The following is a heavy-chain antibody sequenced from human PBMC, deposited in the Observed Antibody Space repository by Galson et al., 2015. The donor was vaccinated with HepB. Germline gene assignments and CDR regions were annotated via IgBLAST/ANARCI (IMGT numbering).Heavy chain of an antibody. J-gene: IGHJ5*02. CDR3: ARDLPPTDILTGYPMGWFDP. CDR1: GYTFTNYA. D-gene: IGHD3-9*01. V-gene: IGHV1-3*01. CDR2: INVGNGNT. Sequence: SVKVSCKASGYTFTNYAMHWVRQAPGQRLEWMGWINVGNGNTRYSQKFQGRVTITSDTSASTAYMELSSLRSEDAAVYYCARDLPPTDILTGYPMGWFDPWGQGTLVTVSS.